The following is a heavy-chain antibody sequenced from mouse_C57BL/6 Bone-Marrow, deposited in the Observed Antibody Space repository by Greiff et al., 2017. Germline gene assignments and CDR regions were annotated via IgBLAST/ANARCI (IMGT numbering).Heavy chain of an antibody. CDR1: GYTFTSYW. J-gene: IGHJ2*01. V-gene: IGHV1-59*01. D-gene: IGHD4-1*01. CDR2: IDPSDSYT. Sequence: QVQLQQPGAELVRPGTSVKLSCKASGYTFTSYWMHWVKQRPGQGLEWIGVIDPSDSYTNYNQKFKGKATLTVDTSSSTAYMQLSSLTSEDSAVYYCARSDWDRYFDYWGQGTTLTVSS. CDR3: ARSDWDRYFDY.